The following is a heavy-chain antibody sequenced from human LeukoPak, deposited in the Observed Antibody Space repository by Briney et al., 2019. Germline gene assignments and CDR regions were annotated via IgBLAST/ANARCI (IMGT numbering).Heavy chain of an antibody. CDR3: ASSVTRPYFDY. CDR1: GYSISSGYY. Sequence: SETLSLTCAVSGYSISSGYYWGWIRQPPGKGLEWIGSIYHSGSAYYNPSLKSRVTISVDTSKNQFSLKLSSVTAADTAVYYCASSVTRPYFDYWGQGTLVTVSS. D-gene: IGHD2-21*02. CDR2: IYHSGSA. J-gene: IGHJ4*02. V-gene: IGHV4-38-2*01.